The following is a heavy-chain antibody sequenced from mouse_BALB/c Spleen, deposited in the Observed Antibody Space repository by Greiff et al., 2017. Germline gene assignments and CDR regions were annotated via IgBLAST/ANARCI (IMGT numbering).Heavy chain of an antibody. D-gene: IGHD1-1*01. Sequence: QVQLQQSRAELVKPGASVKLSCKASGYTFTSYYMYWVKQRPGQGLEWIGEINPSNGGTNFNEKFKSKATLTVDKSSSTAYMQLSSLTSEDSAVYYCTRSGGTTVVANWYFDVWGAGTTVTVSS. CDR3: TRSGGTTVVANWYFDV. CDR1: GYTFTSYY. J-gene: IGHJ1*01. CDR2: INPSNGGT. V-gene: IGHV1S81*02.